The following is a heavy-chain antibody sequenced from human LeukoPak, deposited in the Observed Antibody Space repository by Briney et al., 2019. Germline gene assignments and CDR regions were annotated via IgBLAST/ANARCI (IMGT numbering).Heavy chain of an antibody. Sequence: PSETLSLTCTVSGDSISSYYWSWVRQPAGKGLEWIGRIHPSGSTNYNPSLKSRVTLSVDTSKNQFSLKLSSVTAADTAVYYCARDEGYYYDSSGYYFDYWGQGTLVTVSS. V-gene: IGHV4-4*07. CDR1: GDSISSYY. CDR3: ARDEGYYYDSSGYYFDY. CDR2: IHPSGST. J-gene: IGHJ4*02. D-gene: IGHD3-22*01.